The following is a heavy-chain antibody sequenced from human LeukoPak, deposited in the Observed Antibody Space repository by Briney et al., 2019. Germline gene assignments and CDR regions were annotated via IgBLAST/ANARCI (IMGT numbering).Heavy chain of an antibody. CDR3: ARDGYRYGTSSSDY. CDR1: GYTFTSYY. V-gene: IGHV1-46*01. CDR2: INPSGGST. D-gene: IGHD5-18*01. Sequence: ASVTVSFKASGYTFTSYYMHWVRQAPGQGLEWMGIINPSGGSTSYAQKFQGRVTMTRDMSTSTVYMELSSLRSEDTAVYYCARDGYRYGTSSSDYWGQGTLVTVSS. J-gene: IGHJ4*02.